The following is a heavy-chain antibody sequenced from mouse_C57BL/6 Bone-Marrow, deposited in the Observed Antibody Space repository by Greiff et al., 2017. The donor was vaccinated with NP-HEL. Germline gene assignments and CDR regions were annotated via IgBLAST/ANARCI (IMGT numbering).Heavy chain of an antibody. J-gene: IGHJ4*01. V-gene: IGHV5-6*01. CDR3: ARFNYDPYYYAMDY. CDR1: GFTFSSYG. CDR2: ISSGGSYT. D-gene: IGHD2-4*01. Sequence: VQLKESGGDLVKPGGSLKLSCAASGFTFSSYGMSWVRQTPDKRLEWVATISSGGSYTYYPDRVKGRFTISRDNAKNTLYLQMSSLKSEDTAMYYCARFNYDPYYYAMDYWGQGTSVTVSS.